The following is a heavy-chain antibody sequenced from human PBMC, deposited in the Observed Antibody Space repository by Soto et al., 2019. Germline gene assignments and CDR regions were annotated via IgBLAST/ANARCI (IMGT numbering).Heavy chain of an antibody. CDR1: GGSISSGGYY. V-gene: IGHV4-31*03. CDR2: IYYSGST. Sequence: SETLSLTCTVSGGSISSGGYYCSGIRQHPGKLLEWIGYIYYSGSTYYNPSLKSRVTISVDTSKNQFSLKLSSVTAADPAVYYCARATYYDSSGYGGYFDYWGQGTLVTVSS. CDR3: ARATYYDSSGYGGYFDY. J-gene: IGHJ4*02. D-gene: IGHD3-22*01.